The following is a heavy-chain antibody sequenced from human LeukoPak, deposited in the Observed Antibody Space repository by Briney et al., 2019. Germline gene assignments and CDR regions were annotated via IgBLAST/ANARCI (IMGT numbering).Heavy chain of an antibody. J-gene: IGHJ5*02. CDR3: ARGPLVRLPSSFDP. CDR1: GYTFTSYD. D-gene: IGHD3-16*02. V-gene: IGHV1-8*01. Sequence: GASVKVSRKASGYTFTSYDINWERQATGQGLEWMGWMNPNSGNTGSAQRFQGRITMTRDTSISTAYMELSSLRFEDTAVYYCARGPLVRLPSSFDPWGQGTLVTVSS. CDR2: MNPNSGNT.